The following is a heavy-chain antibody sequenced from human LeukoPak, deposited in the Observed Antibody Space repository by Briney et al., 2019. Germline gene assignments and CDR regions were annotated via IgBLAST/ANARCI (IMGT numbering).Heavy chain of an antibody. CDR3: ARRSVPGRPGY. CDR1: GFTVSDND. D-gene: IGHD6-6*01. V-gene: IGHV3-66*04. CDR2: IYADGTT. Sequence: PGGSLRLSCAASGFTVSDNDIKWVRQAPGKGLEWASLIYADGTTHYTDSVKGRFSISRDNSGNTVYLQMNSLRGEDTAVYYCARRSVPGRPGYWGQGTLVTVSS. J-gene: IGHJ4*02.